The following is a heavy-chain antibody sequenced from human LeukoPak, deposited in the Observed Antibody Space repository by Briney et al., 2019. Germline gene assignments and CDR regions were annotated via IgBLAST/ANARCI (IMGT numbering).Heavy chain of an antibody. V-gene: IGHV1-18*01. CDR1: GYSFINFG. CDR2: INVYSGNT. Sequence: ASVKVSCKASGYSFINFGISWVRQAPGQGLEWMGWINVYSGNTNFAQKVQDRITMTTDTSASTAYMELRSLRSDDTAVYYCVRGLRYSGSYGPDYWGQGTLVTVSS. CDR3: VRGLRYSGSYGPDY. D-gene: IGHD1-26*01. J-gene: IGHJ4*02.